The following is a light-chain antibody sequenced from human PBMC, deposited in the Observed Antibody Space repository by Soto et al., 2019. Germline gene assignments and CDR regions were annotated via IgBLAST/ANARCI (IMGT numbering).Light chain of an antibody. CDR3: QQYNNWPWWK. Sequence: EIEMTQTPATLSWSPGGTRTLPFRASQSVSSNLAWYQQKPGQAPRLLIYGASTRATGIPARFSGSGSGTEFTLTIRSLQSEDFAVYYCQQYNNWPWWKCGKGPKVDNK. CDR1: QSVSSN. J-gene: IGKJ1*01. CDR2: GAS. V-gene: IGKV3-15*01.